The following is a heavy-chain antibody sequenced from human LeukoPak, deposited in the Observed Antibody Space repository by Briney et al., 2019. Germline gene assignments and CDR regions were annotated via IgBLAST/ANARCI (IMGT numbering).Heavy chain of an antibody. Sequence: GGSLRLSCAASGLNVSSNYMSWVRHAPGKGLGWVSVIYSGGSIYYADSVKGRFIISRDNSKNTLYLQMNSLRADDTAVYYCASETSGRLSDAFDIWGQGTMVTVSS. D-gene: IGHD6-19*01. V-gene: IGHV3-66*01. CDR3: ASETSGRLSDAFDI. J-gene: IGHJ3*02. CDR2: IYSGGSI. CDR1: GLNVSSNY.